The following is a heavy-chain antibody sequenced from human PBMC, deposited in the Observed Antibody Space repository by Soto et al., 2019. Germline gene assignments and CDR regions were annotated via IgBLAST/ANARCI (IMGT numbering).Heavy chain of an antibody. CDR2: ISYDGSNK. V-gene: IGHV3-30-3*01. CDR3: ARSRVPALWFAELLEGDFDY. J-gene: IGHJ4*02. D-gene: IGHD3-10*01. Sequence: EGSLILSCAPSGFNFSSYAMHWVRQAPGKGLEWVAGISYDGSNKYYADSVKGRFTISRDNSKNTLYLQKNSLRAEDTAVYYCARSRVPALWFAELLEGDFDYWGQGTLVTVSS. CDR1: GFNFSSYA.